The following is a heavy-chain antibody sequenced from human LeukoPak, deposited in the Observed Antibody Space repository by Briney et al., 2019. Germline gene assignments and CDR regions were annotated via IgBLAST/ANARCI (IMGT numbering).Heavy chain of an antibody. Sequence: GGSLRLSCEASGFTFNNYWMTWVRQAPGRGPEWVANINQDGSEVSYADSVKGRFTISRDNARNSPYLQMSSLRGEDTAVYYCTNRAGLPTNKPWCFDHWGQGTLVTVSS. CDR2: INQDGSEV. V-gene: IGHV3-7*01. CDR3: TNRAGLPTNKPWCFDH. D-gene: IGHD2-15*01. CDR1: GFTFNNYW. J-gene: IGHJ4*02.